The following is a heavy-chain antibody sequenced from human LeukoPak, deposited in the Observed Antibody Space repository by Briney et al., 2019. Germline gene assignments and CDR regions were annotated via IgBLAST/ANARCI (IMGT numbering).Heavy chain of an antibody. CDR1: GYSISSGYY. D-gene: IGHD3-3*01. CDR2: IYHSGST. V-gene: IGHV4-38-2*01. J-gene: IGHJ5*02. Sequence: PSETLSLTCAVSGYSISSGYYWGWIRQPPGKGLEWIGSIYHSGSTYYNPSLKSRVTISVDTSKNQFSLKLSSVAAADTAVYYCARPVYDFWSGLNWFDPWGQGTLVTVSS. CDR3: ARPVYDFWSGLNWFDP.